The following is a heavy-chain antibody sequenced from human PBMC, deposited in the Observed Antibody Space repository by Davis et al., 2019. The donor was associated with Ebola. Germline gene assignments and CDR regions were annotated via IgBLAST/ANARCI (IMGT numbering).Heavy chain of an antibody. CDR3: ARHSPIWGSAFDI. J-gene: IGHJ3*02. CDR2: IYPGDSDT. CDR1: GYSFTSYW. Sequence: GESLKISCKGSGYSFTSYWIGWVRQMPGKGLEWMGIIYPGDSDTRYSPSFQGQVTISADESISTAYLQWSSLKASDTAVYYCARHSPIWGSAFDIWGQGTVVTVSS. D-gene: IGHD7-27*01. V-gene: IGHV5-51*01.